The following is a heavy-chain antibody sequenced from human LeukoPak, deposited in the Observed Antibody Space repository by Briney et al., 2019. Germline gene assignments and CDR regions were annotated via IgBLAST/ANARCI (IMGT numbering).Heavy chain of an antibody. CDR1: GGTFSSYT. Sequence: SVKVSCKASGGTFSSYTISWVRQAPGQGLEWMGRIIPILGIANYAQKFQGRVTITADKSTSTAYMELSSLRSEDTAVYYCARGGDSSSRPFDYWGQGTLVTVSS. CDR2: IIPILGIA. D-gene: IGHD6-6*01. J-gene: IGHJ4*02. CDR3: ARGGDSSSRPFDY. V-gene: IGHV1-69*02.